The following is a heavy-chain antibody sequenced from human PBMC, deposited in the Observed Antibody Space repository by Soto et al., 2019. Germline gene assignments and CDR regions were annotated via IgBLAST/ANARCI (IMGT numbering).Heavy chain of an antibody. Sequence: ASVKVSCKASGGTFSSYAISWVRQAPGQGLEWMGGIIPIFGTANYAQKFQGRVTITADESTSTAYMELSSLRSEDTAVYYCANGYCSGGSCYRTPKYYFDYWGQGTLVTVSS. V-gene: IGHV1-69*13. J-gene: IGHJ4*02. CDR1: GGTFSSYA. D-gene: IGHD2-15*01. CDR2: IIPIFGTA. CDR3: ANGYCSGGSCYRTPKYYFDY.